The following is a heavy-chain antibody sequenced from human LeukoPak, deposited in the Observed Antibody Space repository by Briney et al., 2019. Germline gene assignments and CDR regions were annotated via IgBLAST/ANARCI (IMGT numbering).Heavy chain of an antibody. CDR1: GGSISSYY. V-gene: IGHV4-59*01. D-gene: IGHD2-2*01. Sequence: SSETLSLTCTVSGGSISSYYWSWIRQSPGKGLEWIGYIYYSGSTNYNLSLKSRVTISVDTSKNQFSLKLSSVTAADTAVYYCAREDCSGTSCSEYVWGQGTTVTVSS. CDR2: IYYSGST. CDR3: AREDCSGTSCSEYV. J-gene: IGHJ6*02.